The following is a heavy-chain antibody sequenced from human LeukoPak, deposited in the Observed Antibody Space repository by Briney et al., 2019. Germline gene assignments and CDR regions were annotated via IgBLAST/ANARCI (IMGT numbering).Heavy chain of an antibody. CDR3: ASSAAVTFDP. Sequence: PGGSLRLSCAVSGFTFSSYGMHWVRQAPGKGLEWVAVIWYDGSNKYYADSVKGRFTISRDNAKNSLYLQMNSLRAEDTAVYYCASSAAVTFDPWGQGTLVTVSS. CDR2: IWYDGSNK. V-gene: IGHV3-33*03. CDR1: GFTFSSYG. J-gene: IGHJ5*02. D-gene: IGHD6-13*01.